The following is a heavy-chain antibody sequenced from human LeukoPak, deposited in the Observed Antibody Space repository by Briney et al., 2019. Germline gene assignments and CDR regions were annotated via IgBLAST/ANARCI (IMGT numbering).Heavy chain of an antibody. CDR3: ARESPNYYFDY. J-gene: IGHJ4*02. D-gene: IGHD5-24*01. V-gene: IGHV4-59*01. CDR2: IYYSGTT. CDR1: GGSISSYY. Sequence: SETLSLTCTVSGGSISSYYWSWIRQPPGKGLEWIGYIYYSGTTNYNPSLKSRLTISVDTSKNQFSLKLSSVTAADTAVYYCARESPNYYFDYWGQGILVTVSS.